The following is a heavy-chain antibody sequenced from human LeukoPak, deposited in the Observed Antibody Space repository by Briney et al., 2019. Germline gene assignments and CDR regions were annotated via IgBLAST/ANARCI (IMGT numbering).Heavy chain of an antibody. Sequence: GGSLRLSCVVSGFRVSSNYMTWVRQAPGKGLEWVSLIYNGGGTYYADSVKGRFTISRDNSKNTVNLEMKSLRAEDTAMYYCMLDVDVWGKGTTVTVSS. CDR2: IYNGGGT. D-gene: IGHD3-10*02. J-gene: IGHJ6*04. CDR3: MLDVDV. V-gene: IGHV3-53*01. CDR1: GFRVSSNY.